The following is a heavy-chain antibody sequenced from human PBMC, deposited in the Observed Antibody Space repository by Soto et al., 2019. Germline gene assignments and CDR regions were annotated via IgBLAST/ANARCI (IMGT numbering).Heavy chain of an antibody. Sequence: QVQLMESGGGVVQPGRSLRLSCTASGFTFSSSDIHWVRQAPGKGLEWVAHISIDLNRQYYADSVKGRFTGSRDNSKNTVYLQMSSLRVDDTAIYYCARGPTSGAFDIWGRGTMVTVSS. CDR3: ARGPTSGAFDI. CDR2: ISIDLNRQ. J-gene: IGHJ3*02. D-gene: IGHD1-26*01. CDR1: GFTFSSSD. V-gene: IGHV3-30*03.